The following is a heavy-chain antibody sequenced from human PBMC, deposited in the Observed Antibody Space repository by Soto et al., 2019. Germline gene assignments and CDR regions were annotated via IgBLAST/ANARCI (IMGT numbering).Heavy chain of an antibody. Sequence: ASVKVSCKASGYTFTSYDINWVRQATGQGLEWMGWMNPNSGNTGYAQKFQGRVTMTRNTSISTAYMELSSLRSEDTAVYYCVISSGWSHDAFDICGQAIMVTVS. CDR2: MNPNSGNT. CDR3: VISSGWSHDAFDI. J-gene: IGHJ3*02. D-gene: IGHD6-19*01. CDR1: GYTFTSYD. V-gene: IGHV1-8*01.